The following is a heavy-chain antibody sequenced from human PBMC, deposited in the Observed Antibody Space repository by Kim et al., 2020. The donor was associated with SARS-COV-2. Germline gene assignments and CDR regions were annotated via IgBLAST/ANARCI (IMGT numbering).Heavy chain of an antibody. D-gene: IGHD3-22*01. V-gene: IGHV4-34*01. Sequence: SETLSLTCAVYGGSFSGYYWSWIRQPPGKGLEWIGEINHSGSTNYNPSLKSRVTISVDTSKNQFSLKLSSVTAADTAVYYCARARGGYYYWDAFDIWGQGTMVTVSS. CDR2: INHSGST. CDR3: ARARGGYYYWDAFDI. J-gene: IGHJ3*02. CDR1: GGSFSGYY.